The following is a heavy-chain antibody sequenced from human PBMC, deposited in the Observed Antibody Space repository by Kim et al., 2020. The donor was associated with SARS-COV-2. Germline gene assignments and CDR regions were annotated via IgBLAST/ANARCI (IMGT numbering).Heavy chain of an antibody. CDR2: ISYDGSNK. D-gene: IGHD3-10*01. J-gene: IGHJ6*02. V-gene: IGHV3-30*18. CDR3: AKDSSVLLWFGELDYYGMDV. Sequence: GGSLRLSCAASGFTFSSYGMHWVRQAPGKGLEWVAVISYDGSNKYYADSVKGRFTISRDNSKNTLYLQMNSLRAEDTAVYYCAKDSSVLLWFGELDYYGMDVWGQGTTGTVSS. CDR1: GFTFSSYG.